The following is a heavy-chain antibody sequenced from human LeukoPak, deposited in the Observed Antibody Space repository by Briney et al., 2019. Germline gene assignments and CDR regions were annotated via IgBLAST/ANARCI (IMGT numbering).Heavy chain of an antibody. V-gene: IGHV1-8*03. CDR1: GYTFTNYH. J-gene: IGHJ4*02. Sequence: ASVTVSCKASGYTFTNYHINWVRQATGRGREWMGWMYPNNGDSGYAQKFQGRVTITRDTSISTSYMELRSLRSDDTAVYFCARTTSFTASGYDYWGQGTLVTVSS. CDR2: MYPNNGDS. CDR3: ARTTSFTASGYDY. D-gene: IGHD6-25*01.